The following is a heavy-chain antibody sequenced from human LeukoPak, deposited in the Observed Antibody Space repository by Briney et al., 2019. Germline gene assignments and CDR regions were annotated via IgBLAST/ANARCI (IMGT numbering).Heavy chain of an antibody. D-gene: IGHD2-2*01. CDR2: IYYSGST. CDR3: ARHMSSTSSTPYNWFGP. Sequence: SETLSLTCTVSGGSISSYYWSWIRQPPGKGLEWIGYIYYSGSTNYNPSLKSRVTISVDTSKNQFSLKLSSVTAADTAVYYCARHMSSTSSTPYNWFGPWGQGTLVTVSS. CDR1: GGSISSYY. V-gene: IGHV4-59*08. J-gene: IGHJ5*02.